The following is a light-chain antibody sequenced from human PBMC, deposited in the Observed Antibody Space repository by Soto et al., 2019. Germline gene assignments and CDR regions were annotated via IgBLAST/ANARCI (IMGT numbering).Light chain of an antibody. CDR3: AAWDDSLNGYV. J-gene: IGLJ1*01. V-gene: IGLV1-44*01. Sequence: QSVLTQPTSASGTPGQRGTISCSGSSSHIGSNTVNWYQQLPGTAPKLLIYSNNQRPSGVPDRFSGSKSGTSASLAISGLQSEDEADYYCAAWDDSLNGYVFGTGTKLTVL. CDR1: SSHIGSNT. CDR2: SNN.